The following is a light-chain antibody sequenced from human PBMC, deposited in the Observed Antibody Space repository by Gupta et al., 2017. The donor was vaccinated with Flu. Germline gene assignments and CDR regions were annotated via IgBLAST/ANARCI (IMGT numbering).Light chain of an antibody. J-gene: IGLJ2*01. V-gene: IGLV2-8*01. CDR1: SSDVGGYNY. CDR3: SSYAGSNNVV. Sequence: SALTHPPSASGSPGQSVTIPCTGTSSDVGGYNYVSWYQQHPGKAPKLMIYEVSKRPAGVPDRFSGSKAGNTASLTVSGLQAEDEADYYCSSYAGSNNVVFGGGTKLTVL. CDR2: EVS.